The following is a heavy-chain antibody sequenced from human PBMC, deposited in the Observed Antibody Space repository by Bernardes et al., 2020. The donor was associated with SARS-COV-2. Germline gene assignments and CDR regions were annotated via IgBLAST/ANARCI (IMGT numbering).Heavy chain of an antibody. J-gene: IGHJ4*02. V-gene: IGHV3-21*06. CDR1: GFTFSSYT. CDR2: ISTSSRYI. D-gene: IGHD4-4*01. CDR3: ARVDFSNLYYFDY. Sequence: GGSLRLSCVASGFTFSSYTMNWVRQAPGKGLEWISSISTSSRYISYSDSVRGRFTISRDNAKNSVSLQMNSLRAEDTAVYYCARVDFSNLYYFDYWGKGTPVTVSS.